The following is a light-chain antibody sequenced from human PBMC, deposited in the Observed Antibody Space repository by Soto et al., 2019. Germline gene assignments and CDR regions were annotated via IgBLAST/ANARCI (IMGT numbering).Light chain of an antibody. CDR1: QLISDL. CDR3: QQANSMPYT. V-gene: IGKV1D-12*01. Sequence: DVQMTQSPSSVSASVGDRVTITCRASQLISDLVAWYQQKPGKAPNLLIYAASSLQSGVPSRFSGSGSGGTDFTLTISSLQPEDFATYYCQQANSMPYTFGQGTNLEI. CDR2: AAS. J-gene: IGKJ2*01.